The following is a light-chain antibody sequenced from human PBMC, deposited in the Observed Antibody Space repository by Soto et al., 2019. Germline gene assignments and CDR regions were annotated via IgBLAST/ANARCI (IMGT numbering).Light chain of an antibody. V-gene: IGKV1-6*01. Sequence: AIQLTQSPSSLSASVGDRVTISCRASQGIGNDLAWYQQKPGKAPRLLIFAVSNLQSGVPSRFSGSGSGTDFTLTISRLQPEDFATYYCQQLRMYPSTFGGGTKVEIK. CDR3: QQLRMYPST. CDR2: AVS. CDR1: QGIGND. J-gene: IGKJ4*01.